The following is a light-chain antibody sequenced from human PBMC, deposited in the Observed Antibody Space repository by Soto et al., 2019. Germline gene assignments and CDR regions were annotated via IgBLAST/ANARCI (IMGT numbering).Light chain of an antibody. V-gene: IGLV2-14*01. CDR2: DVS. CDR3: PSYTTRGPWV. Sequence: QSALTQPASVSGSPGQSITISCTGTSSDVGIYNYVSWYQQRPGKAPKLMIYDVSNRPSGVSNRFSGSKSGNTASLTISGPQAEDEADYYFPSYTTRGPWVFGGGTKLTVL. CDR1: SSDVGIYNY. J-gene: IGLJ3*02.